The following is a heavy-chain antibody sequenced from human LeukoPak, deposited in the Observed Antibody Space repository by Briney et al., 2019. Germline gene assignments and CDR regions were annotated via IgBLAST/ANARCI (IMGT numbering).Heavy chain of an antibody. V-gene: IGHV4-31*03. CDR3: ARLDYYDSSGYYFAPPVRYNWFDP. CDR2: IYNSGST. D-gene: IGHD3-22*01. CDR1: GGSIRSGGYY. Sequence: PSETLSLTCTVSGGSIRSGGYYLSWVRQHPGKGLEWIVHIYNSGSTSYSPPLKSRVTISVDTSKNQFSLKLSSVTAADTAVYYCARLDYYDSSGYYFAPPVRYNWFDPWGQGTLVTVSS. J-gene: IGHJ5*02.